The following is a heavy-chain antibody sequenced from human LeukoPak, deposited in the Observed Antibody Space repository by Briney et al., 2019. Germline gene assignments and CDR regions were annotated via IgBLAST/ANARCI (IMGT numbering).Heavy chain of an antibody. CDR3: ARHKSMTTVTRPYGMDV. Sequence: ASVKVSCKASGYTFTSYGISWVRQAPGQGLEWMGWISAYNGNTNYAQKLQGRVTMTTDTSTSTAYMELRSLRSDDTAVYYCARHKSMTTVTRPYGMDVWGQGTTVTVSS. J-gene: IGHJ6*02. CDR2: ISAYNGNT. D-gene: IGHD4-17*01. CDR1: GYTFTSYG. V-gene: IGHV1-18*01.